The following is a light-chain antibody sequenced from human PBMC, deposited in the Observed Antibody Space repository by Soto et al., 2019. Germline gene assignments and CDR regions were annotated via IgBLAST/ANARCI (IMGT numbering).Light chain of an antibody. V-gene: IGLV2-14*01. CDR2: EVS. CDR1: SSDVGGSNY. J-gene: IGLJ1*01. Sequence: SALTQPASVSGSPGQSSTISYTGTSSDVGGSNYVSWYQHHPGKAPKLIISEVSNRPSGVSYRFSGSKSGDTASLTISGLQAEDEADYYCCSRTTSSTFVFGPGTKVTVL. CDR3: CSRTTSSTFV.